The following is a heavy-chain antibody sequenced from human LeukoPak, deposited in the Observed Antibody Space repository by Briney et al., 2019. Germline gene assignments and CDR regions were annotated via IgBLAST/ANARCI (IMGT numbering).Heavy chain of an antibody. CDR2: IYSGGST. CDR1: GFTVSSNY. J-gene: IGHJ4*02. CDR3: AREVVVVGATGGGFDY. V-gene: IGHV3-53*01. D-gene: IGHD1-26*01. Sequence: GGSLRLSCAASGFTVSSNYMSWVRQAPGKGLEWVSVIYSGGSTYYAESVKGRFTISRDSSKNTLYLQMNSLRAEDTAVYYCAREVVVVGATGGGFDYWGQGTLVTVSS.